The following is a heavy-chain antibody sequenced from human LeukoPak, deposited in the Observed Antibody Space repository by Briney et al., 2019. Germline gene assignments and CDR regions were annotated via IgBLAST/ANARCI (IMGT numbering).Heavy chain of an antibody. Sequence: PGGSLRPSCSASGFTLSNYVRRRCRQAPGKGLEYISAISSNGGGPYYADSVKGRFTISRDNSKNTLYLQMSSLRAEDTAVYYCAREVSVPGACYFRLWGGVPVVTVSS. CDR2: ISSNGGGP. V-gene: IGHV3-64D*06. CDR1: GFTLSNYV. CDR3: AREVSVPGACYFRL. J-gene: IGHJ2*01. D-gene: IGHD3-10*01.